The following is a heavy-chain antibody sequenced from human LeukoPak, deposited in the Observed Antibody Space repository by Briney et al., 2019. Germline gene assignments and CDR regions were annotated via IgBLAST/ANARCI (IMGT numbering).Heavy chain of an antibody. CDR3: AREGYDSSGYYDY. J-gene: IGHJ4*02. Sequence: GGSLRLSCAASGFTFSSYAMQWVGQAPGKGVEGVADISYDGSNKYYADSVKGRFTISRDNSKNPLYLQLNSLRAEDTAVYYCAREGYDSSGYYDYWGQGTLVTVSS. CDR1: GFTFSSYA. CDR2: ISYDGSNK. D-gene: IGHD3-22*01. V-gene: IGHV3-30-3*01.